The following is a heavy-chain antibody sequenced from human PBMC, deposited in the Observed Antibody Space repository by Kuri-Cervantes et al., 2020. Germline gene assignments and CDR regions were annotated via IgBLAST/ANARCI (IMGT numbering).Heavy chain of an antibody. V-gene: IGHV3-30-3*01. D-gene: IGHD5-12*01. J-gene: IGHJ4*02. CDR1: GLTFSSYA. Sequence: GESLKISCAASGLTFSSYAMHWVRQAPGKGLEWVAVISYDGSNKYYADSVKGRFTISRDNSKNTLYLQMNSLRAEDTAVYYCAKEDIVATIWYFDYWGQGTLVTVSS. CDR2: ISYDGSNK. CDR3: AKEDIVATIWYFDY.